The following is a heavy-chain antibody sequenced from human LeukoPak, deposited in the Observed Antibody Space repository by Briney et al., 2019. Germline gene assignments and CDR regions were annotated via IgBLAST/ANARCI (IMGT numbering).Heavy chain of an antibody. V-gene: IGHV3-9*01. CDR3: AKDIFTMVRGVVDY. CDR2: ISWNSGSI. J-gene: IGHJ4*02. D-gene: IGHD3-10*01. CDR1: GFTFDDYA. Sequence: GGSLRLSCTASGFTFDDYAMHWVRQAPGKGLEWVSGISWNSGSIGYADSVKGRFTISRDNAENSLYLQMNSLRAEDTALYYCAKDIFTMVRGVVDYWGQRTLVTVSS.